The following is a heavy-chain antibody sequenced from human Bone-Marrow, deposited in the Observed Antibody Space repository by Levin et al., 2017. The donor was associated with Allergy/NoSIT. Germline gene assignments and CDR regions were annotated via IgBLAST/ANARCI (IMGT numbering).Heavy chain of an antibody. V-gene: IGHV1-18*01. Sequence: GESLKISCKASGYTFTSYGISWVRQAPGQGLEWLGWISAYNGNTNYAQKLQGRVTMTTDTSTSTAYMELRSLRSDDTAVYYCARDLGGGTMIVVVMPHYYYYGMDVWGQGTTVTVSS. J-gene: IGHJ6*02. CDR2: ISAYNGNT. CDR1: GYTFTSYG. D-gene: IGHD3-22*01. CDR3: ARDLGGGTMIVVVMPHYYYYGMDV.